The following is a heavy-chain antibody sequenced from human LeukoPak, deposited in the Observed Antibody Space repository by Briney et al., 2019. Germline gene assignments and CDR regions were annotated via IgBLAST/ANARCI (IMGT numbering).Heavy chain of an antibody. Sequence: GGSLRLSCAASGFTFSSYTMHWVRQAPGKGLEWVAVISYDGSNKYYPDSLKGRFTISRDNSKNTVYLQMNSLRAEDTAVYYCAKGVGVTTVTTGGYWGQGTLVTVSS. V-gene: IGHV3-30-3*01. D-gene: IGHD4-17*01. J-gene: IGHJ4*02. CDR1: GFTFSSYT. CDR3: AKGVGVTTVTTGGY. CDR2: ISYDGSNK.